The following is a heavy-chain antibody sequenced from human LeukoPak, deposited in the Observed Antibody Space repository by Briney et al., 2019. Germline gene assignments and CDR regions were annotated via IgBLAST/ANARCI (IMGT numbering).Heavy chain of an antibody. CDR2: IYTSGST. Sequence: PSETLSLTCTVSGGSISSYYWSWIRQPPGKGLEWIGYIYTSGSTNYNPSLKSRVAISVDTSKNQFSLKLSFVTAADTAVYYCARVGGLDAFDIWGQGTMVTVSS. D-gene: IGHD2-15*01. J-gene: IGHJ3*02. CDR3: ARVGGLDAFDI. V-gene: IGHV4-4*09. CDR1: GGSISSYY.